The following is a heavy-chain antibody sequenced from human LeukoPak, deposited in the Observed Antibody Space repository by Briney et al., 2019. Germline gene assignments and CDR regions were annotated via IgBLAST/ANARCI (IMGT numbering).Heavy chain of an antibody. V-gene: IGHV4-30-2*01. CDR1: GGSISSCGYS. Sequence: SETLSLTCAVSGGSISSCGYSWSWIRQPPGTGLEWIGYIYHSGSTYYNPSLKSRVTISVDRSKNQFSLKLSSVTAADTAVYYCATFTQTTIDYYGMDVWGQGTTVTVSS. J-gene: IGHJ6*02. D-gene: IGHD4-11*01. CDR3: ATFTQTTIDYYGMDV. CDR2: IYHSGST.